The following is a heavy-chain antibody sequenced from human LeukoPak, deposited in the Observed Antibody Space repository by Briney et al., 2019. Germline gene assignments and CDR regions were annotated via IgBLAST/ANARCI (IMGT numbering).Heavy chain of an antibody. CDR3: PRNGAIDSSDY. CDR2: IYSGGST. J-gene: IGHJ4*02. V-gene: IGHV3-53*01. CDR1: GFTVSSNY. Sequence: TGGTLRLSCAASGFTVSSNYMSWVRQAPGKGLEWVSVIYSGGSTYYADSVKGRFTISRDNSKNTLYLQMNSLRAEDTAVYYCPRNGAIDSSDYRGQGTLVTVSS. D-gene: IGHD3-22*01.